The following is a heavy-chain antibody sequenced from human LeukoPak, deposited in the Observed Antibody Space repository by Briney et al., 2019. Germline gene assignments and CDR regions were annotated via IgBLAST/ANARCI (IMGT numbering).Heavy chain of an antibody. Sequence: GASVKVSCKASGGTFSSYAISWVRQAPGQGLEWTGGIIPIFGTANYARKFQGRVTITTDESTSTAYMELSSLRSEDTAVYYCARSVVVPAAKGRDYYYYYYMDLWGKGTTVTVSS. J-gene: IGHJ6*03. CDR2: IIPIFGTA. D-gene: IGHD2-2*01. CDR3: ARSVVVPAAKGRDYYYYYYMDL. CDR1: GGTFSSYA. V-gene: IGHV1-69*05.